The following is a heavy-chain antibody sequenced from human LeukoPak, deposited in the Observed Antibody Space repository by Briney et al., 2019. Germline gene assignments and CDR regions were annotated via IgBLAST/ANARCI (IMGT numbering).Heavy chain of an antibody. CDR3: ARYDSIDGTSAFDP. D-gene: IGHD3-16*01. J-gene: IGHJ5*02. CDR1: GYTFTGYY. Sequence: ASVKVSCKASGYTFTGYYMHWVRQAPGQGLEWMGWINPNSGGTNYAQKFQGRVTMTRDTSISTAYMELSRLRSDDTAVYYCARYDSIDGTSAFDPWGQGTLVTVSS. CDR2: INPNSGGT. V-gene: IGHV1-2*02.